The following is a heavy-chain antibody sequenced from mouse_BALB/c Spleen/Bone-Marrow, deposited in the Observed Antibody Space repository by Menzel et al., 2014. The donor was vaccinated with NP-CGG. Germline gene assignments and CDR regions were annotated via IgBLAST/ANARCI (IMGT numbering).Heavy chain of an antibody. CDR1: GFTFSSYV. J-gene: IGHJ4*01. D-gene: IGHD1-2*01. Sequence: EVQLVESGGGLVKPGGSLKLSCAASGFTFSSYVMSWVRQSPEKRLEWVAEISSGGSYTYYPDTVTGRFTISRDNAKNTLYREMSSLRSEDTTIYYCTRDQFITTATRAMDYWGQGTSVTGSS. CDR3: TRDQFITTATRAMDY. V-gene: IGHV5-9-4*01. CDR2: ISSGGSYT.